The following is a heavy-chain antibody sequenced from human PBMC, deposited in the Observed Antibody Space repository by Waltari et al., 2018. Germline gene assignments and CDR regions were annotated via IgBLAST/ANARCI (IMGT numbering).Heavy chain of an antibody. V-gene: IGHV3-23*01. CDR1: GFNVNDNT. D-gene: IGHD4-4*01. CDR3: VREVGYTNSAT. Sequence: LESGGASVQPGGSLRLSWAASGFNVNDNTMSWVRQPPGKGLEWVSRLSNGNDVSYQSDSVKGRFTTSRDIAGNSIYLQMSGLRSEDTAIYYCVREVGYTNSATWGQGTLVNVSP. CDR2: LSNGNDVS. J-gene: IGHJ4*02.